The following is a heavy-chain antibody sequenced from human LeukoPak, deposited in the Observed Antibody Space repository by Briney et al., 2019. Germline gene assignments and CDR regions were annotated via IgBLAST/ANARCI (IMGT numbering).Heavy chain of an antibody. V-gene: IGHV3-23*01. Sequence: SGAGRETYYADSVKGRFTISRDNSKNTLYLQLNSLGAEDTAVYFCAKIDSPRVGRRAPFDYWGQGTLVTVSS. D-gene: IGHD3-9*01. CDR2: SGAGRET. CDR3: AKIDSPRVGRRAPFDY. J-gene: IGHJ4*02.